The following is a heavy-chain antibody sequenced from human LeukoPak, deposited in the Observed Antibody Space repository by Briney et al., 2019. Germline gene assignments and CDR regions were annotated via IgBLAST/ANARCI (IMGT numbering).Heavy chain of an antibody. V-gene: IGHV3-30*04. CDR3: ATPRQDIVVVPAAMGVAGWFDP. CDR1: GFTFSSYA. J-gene: IGHJ5*02. CDR2: ISYDGSNK. Sequence: GGSLRLSCAASGFTFSSYAMHWVRQAPGKGLEWVAVISYDGSNKYYADSVKGRFTISRDNSKNTLYLQMNSLRAEDTAVYYCATPRQDIVVVPAAMGVAGWFDPWGQGTLVTVSS. D-gene: IGHD2-2*01.